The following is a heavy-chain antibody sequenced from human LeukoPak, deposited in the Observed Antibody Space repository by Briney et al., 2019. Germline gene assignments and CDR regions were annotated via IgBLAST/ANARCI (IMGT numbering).Heavy chain of an antibody. J-gene: IGHJ5*02. CDR3: ARLDFWSGYPPGFDP. CDR1: GGTFSSYA. Sequence: SVKVSCKASGGTFSSYAISWVRQAPGQGLEWMGGIIPIFGAANYAQKFQGRVTITTDESTSTAYMELSSLRSEDTAVYYCARLDFWSGYPPGFDPWGQGTLVTVSS. V-gene: IGHV1-69*05. D-gene: IGHD3-3*01. CDR2: IIPIFGAA.